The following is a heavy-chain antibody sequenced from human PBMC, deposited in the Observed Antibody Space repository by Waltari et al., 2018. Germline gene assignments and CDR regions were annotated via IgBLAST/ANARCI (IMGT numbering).Heavy chain of an antibody. CDR2: IIPRFNTP. Sequence: QLVQSGAEVKKPGSSVIVSCKASGGTFTSFVLIWVRQAPGQGLEWMGGIIPRFNTPTYARKFQGRLTVTADESTSTAYMELNSLRSEDSALYYCATRIPSDHSGSFYYYGMDVWGQGTTVTVSS. D-gene: IGHD6-6*01. J-gene: IGHJ6*02. CDR3: ATRIPSDHSGSFYYYGMDV. V-gene: IGHV1-69*13. CDR1: GGTFTSFV.